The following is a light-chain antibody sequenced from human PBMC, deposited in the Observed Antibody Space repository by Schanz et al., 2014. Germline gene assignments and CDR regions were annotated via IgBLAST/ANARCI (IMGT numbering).Light chain of an antibody. CDR3: GTWDSGLSAGRV. V-gene: IGLV1-40*01. CDR2: GNN. Sequence: QSVLTQPPSVSGAPGQRVTISCTGSSSNIGAGYDVHWYRQLPGAAPKLLIYGNNNRPSGVPDRFSGSKSGTSATLGITGLQTGDEADYYCGTWDSGLSAGRVFGEGTKLTVL. CDR1: SSNIGAGYD. J-gene: IGLJ3*02.